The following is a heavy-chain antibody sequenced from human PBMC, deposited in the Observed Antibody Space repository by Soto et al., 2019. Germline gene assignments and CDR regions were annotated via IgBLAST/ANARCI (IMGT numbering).Heavy chain of an antibody. CDR1: GYTFTGHY. V-gene: IGHV1-2*02. Sequence: ASVKVSCKASGYTFTGHYIHWVRQAPEQGPEWMGEIGPESGATRYAQKFQDRVTVTRDTSITTVYMELKNLSPDDTAVYYCGRGRSGQIVVFYWGQGTPVTVSS. J-gene: IGHJ4*02. CDR3: GRGRSGQIVVFY. CDR2: IGPESGAT. D-gene: IGHD1-26*01.